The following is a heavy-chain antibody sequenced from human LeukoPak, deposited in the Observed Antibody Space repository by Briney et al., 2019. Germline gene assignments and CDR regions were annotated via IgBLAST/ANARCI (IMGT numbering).Heavy chain of an antibody. CDR1: GGSISSYY. CDR2: IYTSGST. D-gene: IGHD3-9*01. Sequence: PSETLSLTCTVSGGSISSYYWSWIRQPAGKGLEWIGRIYTSGSTSYNPSLKSRVTMSVDTSKNHFSLKLSSVTAADTAVYYCARVDFEGDYYYYMDVWGKGTTVTVSS. V-gene: IGHV4-4*07. J-gene: IGHJ6*03. CDR3: ARVDFEGDYYYYMDV.